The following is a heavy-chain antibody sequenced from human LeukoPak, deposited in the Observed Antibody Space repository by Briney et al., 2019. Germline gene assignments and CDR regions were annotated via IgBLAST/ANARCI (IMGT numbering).Heavy chain of an antibody. Sequence: GRSLRLSCAASGFTFDDYAMHWVRHAPGKGLEWVSGISWNSGNIGYADSVKGRFTISRDNAKNSLYLQMNSLRAEDTALYYCAKDAYSSNWYYFDYWGQGTLVTVSS. CDR3: AKDAYSSNWYYFDY. D-gene: IGHD6-13*01. CDR1: GFTFDDYA. V-gene: IGHV3-9*01. J-gene: IGHJ4*02. CDR2: ISWNSGNI.